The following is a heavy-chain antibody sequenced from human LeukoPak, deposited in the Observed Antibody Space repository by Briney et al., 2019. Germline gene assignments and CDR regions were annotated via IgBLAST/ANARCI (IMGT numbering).Heavy chain of an antibody. CDR2: IIPILGIA. CDR1: GGTFSSYA. V-gene: IGHV1-69*04. D-gene: IGHD3-10*01. Sequence: SVKVSCKASGGTFSSYAISWLRQAPGQGLEWMGRIIPILGIANYAQKFQGRVTITADKSTSTAYMELSSLRSEDTAVYYCAREPMVRGVPGAFDIWGQGTMVTVSS. CDR3: AREPMVRGVPGAFDI. J-gene: IGHJ3*02.